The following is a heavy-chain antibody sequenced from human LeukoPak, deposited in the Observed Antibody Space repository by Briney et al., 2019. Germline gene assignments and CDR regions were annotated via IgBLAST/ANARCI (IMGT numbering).Heavy chain of an antibody. CDR1: GYTFTGNY. V-gene: IGHV1-2*06. CDR2: INPNSGGI. Sequence: ASVKVSCKASGYTFTGNYIHWVRQAPGQGLEWMGRINPNSGGINFAQKFRGRVSVTRDTSISTAYVELSSLRSDDTAVYYCARGGGYTGRYGGVLGLWGQGT. CDR3: ARGGGYTGRYGGVLGL. D-gene: IGHD6-19*01. J-gene: IGHJ4*01.